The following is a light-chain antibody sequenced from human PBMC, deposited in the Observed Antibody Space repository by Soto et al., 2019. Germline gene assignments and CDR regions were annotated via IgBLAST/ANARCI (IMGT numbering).Light chain of an antibody. CDR2: VAS. CDR1: QSVGSN. CDR3: QQYNNWPPDRT. Sequence: EIVMTQSPATLSVSPGERATLSCRASQSVGSNLAWYQQKPGQAPRLLIYVASTRATGIPARFSGSGSGTEFTLTISSLQSEDVAIYFCQQYNNWPPDRTFGQGTKVEIK. J-gene: IGKJ1*01. V-gene: IGKV3-15*01.